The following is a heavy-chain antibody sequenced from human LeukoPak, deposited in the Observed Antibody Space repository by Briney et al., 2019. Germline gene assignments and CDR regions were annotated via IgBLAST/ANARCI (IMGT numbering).Heavy chain of an antibody. V-gene: IGHV3-21*01. CDR1: GFTFSNNW. D-gene: IGHD2-15*01. Sequence: GGSLRLSCAASGFTFSNNWMNWVRQAPGKGLEWVSSISSSSSYIYYADSVKGRFTISRDNAKNSLYLQMNSLRAEDTAVYYCARDWYRSGGSCYSFDYWGQGTLVTVSS. CDR3: ARDWYRSGGSCYSFDY. J-gene: IGHJ4*02. CDR2: ISSSSSYI.